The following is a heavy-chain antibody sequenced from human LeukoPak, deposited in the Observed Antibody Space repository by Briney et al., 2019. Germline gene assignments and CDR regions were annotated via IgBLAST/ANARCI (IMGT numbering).Heavy chain of an antibody. CDR3: ASDRSGLSFCF. J-gene: IGHJ4*02. CDR1: GGSISRSSYN. CDR2: IYYSGRT. Sequence: PSETLSLTCSASGGSISRSSYNWGWIRQPPGKGLEWIGSIYYSGRTYYNPSLKSRVTISVDTSKNQFSLKLSSVTAADTAVYYCASDRSGLSFCFWGQGTLVTVSS. V-gene: IGHV4-39*01. D-gene: IGHD3-22*01.